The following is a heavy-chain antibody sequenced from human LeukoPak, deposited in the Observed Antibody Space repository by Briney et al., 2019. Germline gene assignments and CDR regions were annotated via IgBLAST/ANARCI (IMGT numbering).Heavy chain of an antibody. J-gene: IGHJ6*03. CDR1: GFTFSSYG. CDR3: ARDTSAFLTGYYYMDV. Sequence: QSGGSLRLSCAASGFTFSSYGMSWVRQAPGKGLEWVSAISGSGGSTYYADSVKGRLTISRDNSKNTLYLQMNSLRAEDTAVYYCARDTSAFLTGYYYMDVWGKGTTVTVSS. V-gene: IGHV3-23*01. CDR2: ISGSGGST. D-gene: IGHD2-2*01.